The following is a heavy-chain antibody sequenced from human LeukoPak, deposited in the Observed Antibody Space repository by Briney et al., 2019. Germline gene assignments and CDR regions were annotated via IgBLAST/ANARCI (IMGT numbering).Heavy chain of an antibody. V-gene: IGHV1-8*02. CDR1: GYTFTGYY. Sequence: ASVKVSCKASGYTFTGYYMHWVRQAPGQGLEWMGWMNPNSGNTGYAQKFQGRVTMTRNTSISTAYMELSSLRSEDTAVYYCASAALVNTNWYHFDYWGQGTLVTVSS. CDR3: ASAALVNTNWYHFDY. D-gene: IGHD1-1*01. J-gene: IGHJ4*02. CDR2: MNPNSGNT.